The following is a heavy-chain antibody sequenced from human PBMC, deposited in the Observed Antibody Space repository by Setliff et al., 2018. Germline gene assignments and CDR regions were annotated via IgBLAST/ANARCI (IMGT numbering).Heavy chain of an antibody. D-gene: IGHD3-3*01. CDR1: GFTFSSYT. J-gene: IGHJ4*02. CDR3: TKDVAITIFGVVTSSPH. Sequence: PGGSLRLSCAASGFTFSSYTMTWVRQAPGKGLEWVSDISGSGGRTYYADSVKGRFTISRDNSKNTLYLQMNGLKVEDTAIFYCTKDVAITIFGVVTSSPHWGQGTLVTVSS. CDR2: ISGSGGRT. V-gene: IGHV3-23*01.